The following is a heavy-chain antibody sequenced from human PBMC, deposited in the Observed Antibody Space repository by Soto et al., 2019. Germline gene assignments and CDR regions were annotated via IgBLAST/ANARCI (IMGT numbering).Heavy chain of an antibody. J-gene: IGHJ4*02. D-gene: IGHD3-3*01. CDR1: GGSISSGGYY. Sequence: SETLSLTCTVSGGSISSGGYYWSWIRQHPGKGLEWIGEINYSGSTNYNPSLKGRVTISVDTSKKQFSLKLRSVTAADTAVYYCARVNRGYYDFWSGQRDFDYWGQETLVTVSS. CDR3: ARVNRGYYDFWSGQRDFDY. V-gene: IGHV4-31*03. CDR2: INYSGST.